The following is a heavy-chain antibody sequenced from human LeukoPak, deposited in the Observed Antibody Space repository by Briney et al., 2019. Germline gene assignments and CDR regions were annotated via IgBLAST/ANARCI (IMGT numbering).Heavy chain of an antibody. D-gene: IGHD3-22*01. V-gene: IGHV3-30*03. CDR3: AREACPYRLCYYDSSGYSLNYYFDY. Sequence: GGSLRLSCAASGFTFSSYGMHWVRQAPGKGLEWAAVISYDGSNKYYADSVKGRFTISRDNSKNTLYLQMNSLRAEDTAVYYCAREACPYRLCYYDSSGYSLNYYFDYWGQGTLVTVSS. CDR2: ISYDGSNK. J-gene: IGHJ4*02. CDR1: GFTFSSYG.